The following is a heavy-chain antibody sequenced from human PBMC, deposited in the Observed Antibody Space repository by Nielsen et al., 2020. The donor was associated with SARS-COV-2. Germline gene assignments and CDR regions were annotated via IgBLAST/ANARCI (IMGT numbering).Heavy chain of an antibody. CDR3: AKLYYDSSGYYSGDY. V-gene: IGHV3-48*01. Sequence: GESLKISCAASGFTFSSYSMNWVRQAPGKGLDWVSYISTSSRTIYYADSVKGRFTISRDNSKNTLYLQMNSLRAEDTALYYCAKLYYDSSGYYSGDYWGQGTLVTVSS. J-gene: IGHJ4*02. CDR1: GFTFSSYS. CDR2: ISTSSRTI. D-gene: IGHD3-22*01.